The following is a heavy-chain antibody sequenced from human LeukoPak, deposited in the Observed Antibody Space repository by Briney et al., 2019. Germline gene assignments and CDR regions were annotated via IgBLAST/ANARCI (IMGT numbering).Heavy chain of an antibody. CDR1: GFTVSSNY. D-gene: IGHD2-15*01. CDR2: VYSGGST. CDR3: ARGITQWSPTYYFDY. V-gene: IGHV3-53*01. Sequence: PGGSLRLSCAASGFTVSSNYISWVRQAPGKGLEWVSVVYSGGSTFYADSVKGRFTISRDNSKNTVFLQMNSLRAEDTAVYYCARGITQWSPTYYFDYWGQRTLVTVSS. J-gene: IGHJ4*02.